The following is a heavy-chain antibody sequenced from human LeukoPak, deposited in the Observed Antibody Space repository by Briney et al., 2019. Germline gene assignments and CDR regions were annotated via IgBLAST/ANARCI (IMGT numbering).Heavy chain of an antibody. J-gene: IGHJ4*02. D-gene: IGHD2-2*02. CDR3: AKGYYTDKLYYYFDY. CDR1: GGSIRGYF. CDR2: IYSSGTA. Sequence: SETLSLTCTVSGGSIRGYFWSWIRQPAGRGLEWIGRIYSSGTAYYNPSLKSRVTVSVDTSKNQFSLKLTSVTAADTAVYYCAKGYYTDKLYYYFDYWGQGNLATVSS. V-gene: IGHV4-4*07.